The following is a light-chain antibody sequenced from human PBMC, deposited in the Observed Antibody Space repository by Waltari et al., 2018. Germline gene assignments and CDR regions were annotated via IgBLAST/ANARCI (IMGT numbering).Light chain of an antibody. J-gene: IGLJ3*02. V-gene: IGLV3-10*01. CDR2: EDR. CDR1: AFPKNY. CDR3: XSTHSSGXV. Sequence: SYELTXXPSVSVSPGQTARITCSXDAFPKNYAYWYQQKSGQAPVLVIYEDRKRPTGIPGRFSGSSSGTVATLTITGAQVDDEADYHXXSTHSSGXVFGGGTKLTVL.